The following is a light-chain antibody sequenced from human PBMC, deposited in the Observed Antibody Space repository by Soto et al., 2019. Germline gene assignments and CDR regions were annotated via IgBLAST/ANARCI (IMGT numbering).Light chain of an antibody. V-gene: IGLV2-14*01. J-gene: IGLJ1*01. Sequence: QSALTQPASVSGSPGQSITISCTGTSSDVGSYNYVSWYQQHPGKAPKLMIYEVSNRPSGVSNRFSGSKSGNTASLTISGLQAEDEADYYCISYTSSSTLYVFGTGIKLTVL. CDR3: ISYTSSSTLYV. CDR1: SSDVGSYNY. CDR2: EVS.